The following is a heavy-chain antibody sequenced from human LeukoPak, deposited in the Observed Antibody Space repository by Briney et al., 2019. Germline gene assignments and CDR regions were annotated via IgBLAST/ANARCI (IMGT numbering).Heavy chain of an antibody. CDR1: GYTFTSYW. Sequence: GESLKISCKGSGYTFTSYWIGWVRQMPVKGLEWMGIIYPGDSDTRCSPSFQGPVTISADKPISTAYLQWSSLKASDTAMYYCAREGDGYMSYWGQGTLVTVSS. J-gene: IGHJ4*02. V-gene: IGHV5-51*04. D-gene: IGHD5-24*01. CDR2: IYPGDSDT. CDR3: AREGDGYMSY.